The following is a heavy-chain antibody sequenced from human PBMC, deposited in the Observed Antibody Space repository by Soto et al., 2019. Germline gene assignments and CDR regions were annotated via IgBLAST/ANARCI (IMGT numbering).Heavy chain of an antibody. CDR2: IVVGSGNT. V-gene: IGHV1-58*01. Sequence: ASVKVSCKASRFTFTSSAVQGGREARGHSLEWIGWIVVGSGNTNYAQKFQERVTITRDMSTSTAYMELSSLRSEDTAVYYCAAVASDYYDSSGYPDAFDIWGQGTMVTVSS. D-gene: IGHD3-22*01. J-gene: IGHJ3*02. CDR1: RFTFTSSA. CDR3: AAVASDYYDSSGYPDAFDI.